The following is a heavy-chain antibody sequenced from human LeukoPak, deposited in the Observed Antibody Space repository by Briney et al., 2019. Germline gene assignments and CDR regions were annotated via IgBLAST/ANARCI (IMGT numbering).Heavy chain of an antibody. V-gene: IGHV3-23*01. CDR2: LSDSGVTT. CDR3: AKARGSGNSIYFDH. CDR1: GFTFSSYA. D-gene: IGHD4-23*01. Sequence: GGSLRLSCATSGFTFSSYAMSGVRQAPGKGLEWVSALSDSGVTTYYADSVKGRFTISRDNSKNTLFLQMPSLRVEDTAVYFCAKARGSGNSIYFDHWGQGTLVTVSS. J-gene: IGHJ4*02.